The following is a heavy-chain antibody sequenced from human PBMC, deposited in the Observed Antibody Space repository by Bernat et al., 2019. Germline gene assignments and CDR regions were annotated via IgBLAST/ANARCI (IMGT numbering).Heavy chain of an antibody. CDR3: STAHYYDSSEYYYGMDV. V-gene: IGHV1-24*01. Sequence: QVQLVQSGAEVKKPGASVKVSCKVSGYTLTELSMHWVRQAPGKGLEWMGGFDPEDGETIYAQKFQGRVTMTEDTSTDTAYMELSSLRSEDTAGYYCSTAHYYDSSEYYYGMDVWGQGTTVTGSS. D-gene: IGHD3-22*01. J-gene: IGHJ6*02. CDR2: FDPEDGET. CDR1: GYTLTELS.